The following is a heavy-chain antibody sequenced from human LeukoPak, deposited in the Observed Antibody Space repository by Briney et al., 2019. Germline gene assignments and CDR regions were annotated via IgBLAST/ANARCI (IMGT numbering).Heavy chain of an antibody. D-gene: IGHD2-2*01. J-gene: IGHJ5*02. CDR2: IYYSGST. V-gene: IGHV4-59*01. Sequence: SSETLSLTCAVYGGSISSYYWSWIRQPPGKGLEWIGYIYYSGSTNYNPSLKSRVTISVDTSKNQFSLKLSSVTAADTAVYYCARSRYIVVVPAAMLGPSRNWFDPWGQGTLVTVSS. CDR3: ARSRYIVVVPAAMLGPSRNWFDP. CDR1: GGSISSYY.